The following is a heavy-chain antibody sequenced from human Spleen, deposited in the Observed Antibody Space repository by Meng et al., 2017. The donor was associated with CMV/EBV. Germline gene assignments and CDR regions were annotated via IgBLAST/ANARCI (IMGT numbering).Heavy chain of an antibody. CDR3: AKSRNGYGGEDH. V-gene: IGHV3-23*01. CDR2: ISDSGGNT. D-gene: IGHD5-12*01. J-gene: IGHJ4*02. Sequence: GGSLRLSCAASGFTFNSYAMNWVRQAPGKGLEWVSTISDSGGNTYYPDSVKGRFTISSDNSNKTVFLQMNRLRAEDTAIYYCAKSRNGYGGEDHWGQGMLVTVSS. CDR1: GFTFNSYA.